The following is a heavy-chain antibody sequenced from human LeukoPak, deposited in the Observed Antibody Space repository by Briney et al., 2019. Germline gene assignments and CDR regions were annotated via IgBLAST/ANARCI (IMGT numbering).Heavy chain of an antibody. CDR3: ARGEAYCGGDCFGY. CDR2: IIPIFGTA. J-gene: IGHJ4*02. D-gene: IGHD2-21*01. Sequence: SVKVSCKASGGTFSSYAISWVRQAPGQGLEWMGGIIPIFGTANYAQKFQGRVTITADKSTSTAYMELSSLRSEDTAVYYCARGEAYCGGDCFGYWGQGTLVTVSS. V-gene: IGHV1-69*06. CDR1: GGTFSSYA.